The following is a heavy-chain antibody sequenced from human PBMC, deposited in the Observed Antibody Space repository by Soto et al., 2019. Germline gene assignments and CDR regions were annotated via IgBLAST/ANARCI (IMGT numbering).Heavy chain of an antibody. Sequence: DVQLLESVGGLAQPGGSLRLSCAASGFTFSSYFMTWVRQTPEKGLEWVSAIGGSGSNTYYADSVKGRFTISRDNSKNSLYLEMNSLRAEDSALYYCTKDPHSNGRYHRDHWGQGTPVTVSS. CDR3: TKDPHSNGRYHRDH. V-gene: IGHV3-23*01. D-gene: IGHD6-19*01. CDR2: IGGSGSNT. J-gene: IGHJ4*02. CDR1: GFTFSSYF.